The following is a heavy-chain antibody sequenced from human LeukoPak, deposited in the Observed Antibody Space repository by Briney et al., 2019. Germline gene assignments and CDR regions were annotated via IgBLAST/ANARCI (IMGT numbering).Heavy chain of an antibody. J-gene: IGHJ4*02. Sequence: GGSLRLSCAASGFTFSSYAMSWVRQAPGKGLEWVSAISGSGGSTYYADSVKGGFTITRDNSKNTLYLQMNSLRAEDTAVYYCAKIYSSSPRVYYFDYWGQGTLVTVSS. V-gene: IGHV3-23*01. D-gene: IGHD6-6*01. CDR1: GFTFSSYA. CDR2: ISGSGGST. CDR3: AKIYSSSPRVYYFDY.